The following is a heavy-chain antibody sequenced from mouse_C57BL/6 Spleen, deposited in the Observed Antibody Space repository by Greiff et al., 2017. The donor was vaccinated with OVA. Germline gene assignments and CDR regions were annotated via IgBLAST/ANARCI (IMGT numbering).Heavy chain of an antibody. CDR3: ARRGYYGNYGLFAY. CDR1: GYTFTSYW. D-gene: IGHD2-1*01. J-gene: IGHJ3*01. Sequence: VQLQQPGAELVRPGSSVKLSCKASGYTFTSYWMDWVKQRPGQGLEWIGNIYPSDSETHYNQKFKDKATLTVDKSSSTAYMQLSSLTSEDSAVYYCARRGYYGNYGLFAYWGQGTLVTVSA. V-gene: IGHV1-61*01. CDR2: IYPSDSET.